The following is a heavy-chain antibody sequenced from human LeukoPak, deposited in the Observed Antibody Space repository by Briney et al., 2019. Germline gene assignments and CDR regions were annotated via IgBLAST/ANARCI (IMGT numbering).Heavy chain of an antibody. V-gene: IGHV3-23*01. J-gene: IGHJ1*01. D-gene: IGHD3-9*01. CDR1: GFTFDDYA. CDR2: ISGSGGST. CDR3: SKPPSAHGGPFDT. Sequence: PGGSLRLSCAASGFTFDDYAMHWVRQAPGKGLEWVSAISGSGGSTYYADSVKGRFTISRDNSKNTLYLQMNSLRAEDTAVYYWSKPPSAHGGPFDTGGRGPRVPVSS.